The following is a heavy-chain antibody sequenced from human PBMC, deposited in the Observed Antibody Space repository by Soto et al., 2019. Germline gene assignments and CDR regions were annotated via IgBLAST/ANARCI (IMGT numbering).Heavy chain of an antibody. CDR3: AKDLALCSGGSCYPLHFDY. Sequence: PGGSLRLSCAASGFTFSTYAMSWVRQAPGKGLEWVSTISGSGGSTYYADSVKGRFTISRDNSKNTLYLQMDSLRAEDTAIYYCAKDLALCSGGSCYPLHFDYWGQGTQVTVSS. D-gene: IGHD2-15*01. CDR1: GFTFSTYA. V-gene: IGHV3-23*01. CDR2: ISGSGGST. J-gene: IGHJ4*02.